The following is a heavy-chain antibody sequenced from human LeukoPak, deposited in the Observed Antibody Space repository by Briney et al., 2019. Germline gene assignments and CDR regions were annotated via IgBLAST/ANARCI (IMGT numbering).Heavy chain of an antibody. D-gene: IGHD3-10*01. V-gene: IGHV3-11*01. CDR2: ISSSGSTI. CDR3: SKFRGSGSYYSLGMDV. CDR1: GFTFSDYY. J-gene: IGHJ6*02. Sequence: GGSPRLSCAASGFTFSDYYMTWIRQAPGKGLEWVSYISSSGSTIYYADSMKGRFTISRDNAKNSLYLQMNSLRAEDTAVYYCSKFRGSGSYYSLGMDVWGQGTTVTVSS.